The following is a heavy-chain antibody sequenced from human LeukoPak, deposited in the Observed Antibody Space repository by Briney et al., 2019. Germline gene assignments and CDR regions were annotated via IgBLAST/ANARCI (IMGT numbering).Heavy chain of an antibody. Sequence: QAGGSLRLSSVASGFESGPYWMSWVRQAPGKWLEWVATMNGPGRLKHYAESVKGPFTISRDNALKSMYLQMNSLRADDTAVYYCARGIEQWFYWVYWGQGSLVTVSS. CDR3: ARGIEQWFYWVY. D-gene: IGHD5-18*01. J-gene: IGHJ4*02. V-gene: IGHV3-7*04. CDR1: GFESGPYW. CDR2: MNGPGRLK.